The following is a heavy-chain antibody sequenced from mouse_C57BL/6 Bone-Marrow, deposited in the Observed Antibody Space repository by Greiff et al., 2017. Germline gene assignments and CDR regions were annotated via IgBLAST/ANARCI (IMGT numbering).Heavy chain of an antibody. D-gene: IGHD2-3*01. Sequence: QVQLQQSGAELARPGASVKLSCKASGYTFTSYGISWVKQRTGQGLEWIGEIYPRSGNTYYNEKFKGKATLTADKSSSTAYMELRSLTSEDSAVYFCAREGLLLPNFDDWGQGTTLTVSS. CDR1: GYTFTSYG. CDR3: AREGLLLPNFDD. CDR2: IYPRSGNT. V-gene: IGHV1-81*01. J-gene: IGHJ2*01.